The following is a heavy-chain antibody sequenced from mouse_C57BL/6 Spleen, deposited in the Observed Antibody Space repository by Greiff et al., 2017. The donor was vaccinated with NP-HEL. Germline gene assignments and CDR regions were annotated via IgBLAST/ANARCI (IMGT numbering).Heavy chain of an antibody. CDR1: GFTFSDYG. Sequence: EVQGVASGGGLVKPGGSLKLSCAASGFTFSDYGMHWVPQAPEKGLEWVAYISSGSSTIYYADTVKGRFTISRDNAKNTLFLQMTSLRSEDTAMYYCARTAFYYAMDYWGQGTSVTVSS. V-gene: IGHV5-17*01. J-gene: IGHJ4*01. CDR3: ARTAFYYAMDY. D-gene: IGHD3-1*01. CDR2: ISSGSSTI.